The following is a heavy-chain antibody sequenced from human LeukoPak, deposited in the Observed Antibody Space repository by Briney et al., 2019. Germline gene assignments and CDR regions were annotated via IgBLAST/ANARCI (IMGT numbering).Heavy chain of an antibody. CDR1: GYTFTGYY. V-gene: IGHV1-2*02. CDR2: INPNSGGT. Sequence: GASVKVSCKASGYTFTGYYMHWVRQAPGQGLEWMGWINPNSGGTNYAQKFQGRVTMTTDTSTSTAYMELRSLRSDDTAVYYCARDSHTAMVFLSFDYWGQGTLVTVSS. CDR3: ARDSHTAMVFLSFDY. D-gene: IGHD5-18*01. J-gene: IGHJ4*02.